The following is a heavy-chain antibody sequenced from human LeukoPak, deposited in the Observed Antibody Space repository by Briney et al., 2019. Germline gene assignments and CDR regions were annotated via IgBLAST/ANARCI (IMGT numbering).Heavy chain of an antibody. CDR2: IKQDGSEK. Sequence: GGSLRLSCAASGFTFSSYWMSWVRQAPGKGREGVANIKQDGSEKYYVDSVKGRFTISRDNAKNSLYLQMNSLRAEDTAVYYCARDGKVRGVIGYYYYGMDVWGKGTTVTVSS. V-gene: IGHV3-7*03. D-gene: IGHD3-10*01. J-gene: IGHJ6*04. CDR3: ARDGKVRGVIGYYYYGMDV. CDR1: GFTFSSYW.